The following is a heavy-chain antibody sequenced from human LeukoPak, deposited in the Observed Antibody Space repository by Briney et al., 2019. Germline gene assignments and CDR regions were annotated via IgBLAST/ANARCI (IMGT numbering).Heavy chain of an antibody. D-gene: IGHD3-10*01. CDR1: GFTFSSYW. Sequence: GGSLRLSCAASGFTFSSYWMSWVRQAPGKGLEWVANIKQDGSEKYYVDSVKGRFTISRDSAKNSLYLQMNSLRAEDTAVYYCARAVHYGSGPNYYYYMDVWGKGTTVTISS. CDR3: ARAVHYGSGPNYYYYMDV. J-gene: IGHJ6*03. CDR2: IKQDGSEK. V-gene: IGHV3-7*01.